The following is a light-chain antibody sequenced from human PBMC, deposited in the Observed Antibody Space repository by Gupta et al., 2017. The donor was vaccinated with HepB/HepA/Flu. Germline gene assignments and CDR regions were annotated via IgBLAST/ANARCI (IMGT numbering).Light chain of an antibody. CDR1: QSVSSN. Sequence: EIVMTQSPATLSVSPGARATLSCRASQSVSSNLAWYQQKPGQAPRLLIYGASTRDTGIPARFSGSGYGKEFTLTISSRQSEDFAVYYCQHYKNWPPYTFGQGTKLEIK. J-gene: IGKJ2*01. CDR2: GAS. CDR3: QHYKNWPPYT. V-gene: IGKV3-15*01.